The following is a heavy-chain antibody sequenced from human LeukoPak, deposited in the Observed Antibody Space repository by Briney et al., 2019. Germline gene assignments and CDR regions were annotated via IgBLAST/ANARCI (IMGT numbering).Heavy chain of an antibody. D-gene: IGHD3-22*01. CDR3: ARVVGDYYDSSGYYFSGY. V-gene: IGHV4-38-2*02. CDR2: IYHSGST. CDR1: GYSISSGYY. J-gene: IGHJ4*02. Sequence: SETLSLTCTVSGYSISSGYYWGWIRQPPGKGLEWIGSIYHSGSTYYNPSLKSRVTISVDTSKNQFSLKLSSVTAADTAVYYCARVVGDYYDSSGYYFSGYWGQGTLVTVSS.